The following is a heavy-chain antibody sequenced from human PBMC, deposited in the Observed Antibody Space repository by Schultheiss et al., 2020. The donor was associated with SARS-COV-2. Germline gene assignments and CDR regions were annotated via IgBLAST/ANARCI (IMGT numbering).Heavy chain of an antibody. J-gene: IGHJ3*02. CDR1: GGSISSGGYY. D-gene: IGHD3-3*01. CDR3: ARSPHLRFLDRAGAFDI. Sequence: SETLSLTCTVSGGSISSGGYYWSWIRQHPGKGLEWIGEINHSGSTNYNPSLKSRVTISVDKSKNQFSLKLSSVTAADTAVYYCARSPHLRFLDRAGAFDIWGQGTMVTVSS. CDR2: INHSGST. V-gene: IGHV4-39*07.